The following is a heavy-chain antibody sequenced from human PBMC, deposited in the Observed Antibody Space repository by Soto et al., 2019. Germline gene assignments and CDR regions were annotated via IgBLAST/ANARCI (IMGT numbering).Heavy chain of an antibody. CDR3: AKDRRDGYNHNWFDP. D-gene: IGHD5-12*01. CDR2: ISYDGSNK. J-gene: IGHJ5*02. CDR1: GFTFSSYG. V-gene: IGHV3-30*18. Sequence: QVQLVESGGGVVQPGRSLRLSCAASGFTFSSYGMHWVRQAPGKGLEWVAVISYDGSNKYYADSVKGRFTISRDNSKNTLCLQMNSLRAEDTAVYYCAKDRRDGYNHNWFDPWGQGTLVTVSS.